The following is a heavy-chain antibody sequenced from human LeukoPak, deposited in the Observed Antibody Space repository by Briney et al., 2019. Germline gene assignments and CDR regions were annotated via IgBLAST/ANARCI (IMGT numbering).Heavy chain of an antibody. CDR1: GFTFSSYA. V-gene: IGHV3-64*01. D-gene: IGHD3-22*01. J-gene: IGHJ4*02. Sequence: GGSLRLSCAASGFTFSSYAMHWVRQAPGKGLEYVSAISSNGGSTYYANSVKGRFTISRDNSKNTLYLQMGSLRAEDMAVYYCARGFWYDSSGSLDYWGQGTLVTVSS. CDR3: ARGFWYDSSGSLDY. CDR2: ISSNGGST.